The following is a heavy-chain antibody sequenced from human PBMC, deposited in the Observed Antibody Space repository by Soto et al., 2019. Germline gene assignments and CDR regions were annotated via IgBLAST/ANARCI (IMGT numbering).Heavy chain of an antibody. CDR2: MNPNSGNT. V-gene: IGHV1-8*01. J-gene: IGHJ5*02. D-gene: IGHD6-6*01. CDR1: GYTFTSYH. Sequence: QVQLVQSGAEVKKPGASVKVSCKGSGYTFTSYHINWVRQATGQGLELMGWMNPNSGNTGYAQTLQGRVTMTWDTSISTAYMELSSLRFEDTAMYYCARGHISSTKNWLDPWGQGTLVTVSS. CDR3: ARGHISSTKNWLDP.